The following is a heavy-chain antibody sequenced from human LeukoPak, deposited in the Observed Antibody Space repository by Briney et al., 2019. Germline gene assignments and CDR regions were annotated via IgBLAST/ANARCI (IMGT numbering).Heavy chain of an antibody. D-gene: IGHD6-13*01. CDR3: ASPTSSYSSSWYRKAMDV. Sequence: ASVKVSCKASGYTFTSYAMNWVRQAPGQGLEWVGWINTNTGNPTYAQGFTGRFVFSLDTSVSTAYLQISSLKAEDTAVYYCASPTSSYSSSWYRKAMDVWGQGTTVTVSS. V-gene: IGHV7-4-1*02. CDR2: INTNTGNP. CDR1: GYTFTSYA. J-gene: IGHJ6*02.